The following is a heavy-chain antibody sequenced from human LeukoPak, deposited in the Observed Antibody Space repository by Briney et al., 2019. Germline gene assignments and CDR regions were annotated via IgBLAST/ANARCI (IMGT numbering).Heavy chain of an antibody. CDR1: GSSFTSYW. CDR3: ARRSSGRNWFDP. D-gene: IGHD6-19*01. CDR2: IYPGDSET. Sequence: GASLKISFKGSGSSFTSYWIGWVRQMPGQGLEWMGIIYPGDSETRYSPSFQGQVTISADKSISTAYLPWSSLKASDTAMYYCARRSSGRNWFDPWGQGTLVTVSS. J-gene: IGHJ5*02. V-gene: IGHV5-51*01.